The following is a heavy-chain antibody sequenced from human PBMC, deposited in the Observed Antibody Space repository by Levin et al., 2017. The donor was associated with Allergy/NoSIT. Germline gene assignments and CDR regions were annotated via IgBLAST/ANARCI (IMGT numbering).Heavy chain of an antibody. Sequence: SGGSLRLSCAVYGGSFSGYYWSWIRQPPGKGLEWIGEINHSGSTNYNPSLKSRVTISVDTSKNQFSLKLSSVTAADTAVYYCARGDDSSGYYDAFDIWGQGTMVTVSS. D-gene: IGHD3-22*01. J-gene: IGHJ3*02. V-gene: IGHV4-34*01. CDR2: INHSGST. CDR3: ARGDDSSGYYDAFDI. CDR1: GGSFSGYY.